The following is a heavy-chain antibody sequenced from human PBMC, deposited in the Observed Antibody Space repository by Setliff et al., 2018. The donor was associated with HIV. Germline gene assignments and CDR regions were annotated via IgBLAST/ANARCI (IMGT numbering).Heavy chain of an antibody. J-gene: IGHJ4*02. CDR2: VTHSGRT. Sequence: PSETLSLTCAVYGGSFSGYYWSWIRQPPGKGLEWIGEVTHSGRTNYNPSLESRVTTSVDTSKKQFSRRLTSVTAADTAVYYCARGVRDNSGWSSYYFDYWGQGTQVTVSS. D-gene: IGHD6-19*01. CDR1: GGSFSGYY. CDR3: ARGVRDNSGWSSYYFDY. V-gene: IGHV4-34*01.